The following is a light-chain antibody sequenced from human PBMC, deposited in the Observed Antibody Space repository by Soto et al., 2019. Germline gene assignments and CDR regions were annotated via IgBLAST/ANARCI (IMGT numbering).Light chain of an antibody. CDR2: DVT. CDR1: SSDVGGYNY. CDR3: SSYTAGGTI. J-gene: IGLJ1*01. Sequence: QSALTQPRSVSGSPGQSVTISCTGTSSDVGGYNYVSWYQQQPGKAPRLMIYDVTKRPSGVPDRFSGSKSGNTASLTISGLQAEDEADYYCSSYTAGGTIFGTGTKVTVL. V-gene: IGLV2-11*01.